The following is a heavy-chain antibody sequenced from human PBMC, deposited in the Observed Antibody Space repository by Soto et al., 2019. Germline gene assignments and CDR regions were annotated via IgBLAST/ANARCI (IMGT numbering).Heavy chain of an antibody. J-gene: IGHJ4*02. CDR2: INPETGTT. V-gene: IGHV1-2*06. CDR1: GYTFTNYY. D-gene: IGHD3-22*01. Sequence: ASVKVSCKASGYTFTNYYIHWVRQAPGQGLEWVGLINPETGTTNDAPKFQGRVTMTSDTSTSTAYMELSSLRSEDTAVFYCAGAVEARYCYESSGCWGQGSTVTVSS. CDR3: AGAVEARYCYESSGC.